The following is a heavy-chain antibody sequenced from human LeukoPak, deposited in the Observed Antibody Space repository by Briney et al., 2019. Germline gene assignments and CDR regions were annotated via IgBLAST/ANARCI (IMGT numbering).Heavy chain of an antibody. Sequence: PSETLSLTCTVSGGSVTNYYWSWIRQPPGKGLEWMGYIYYSGSTNYNPSLKSRVTISVDTSKNQFSLKLSSVTAADTAVYYCARDYYDTSGFAFDLWGQGTMVTVSS. V-gene: IGHV4-59*02. CDR3: ARDYYDTSGFAFDL. D-gene: IGHD3-22*01. J-gene: IGHJ3*01. CDR1: GGSVTNYY. CDR2: IYYSGST.